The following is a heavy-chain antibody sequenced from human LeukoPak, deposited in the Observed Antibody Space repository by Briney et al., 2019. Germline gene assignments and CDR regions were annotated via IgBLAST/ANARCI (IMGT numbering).Heavy chain of an antibody. CDR1: GYTFTGYY. J-gene: IGHJ4*02. V-gene: IGHV1-2*02. D-gene: IGHD3-16*01. CDR2: INPNSGDT. Sequence: GASVRVSCKASGYTFTGYYMHWVRQAPGQGLEWMGWINPNSGDTKYAQKFQGRVTMTRDTSISTAYMELSRLRSDDTALYYCATQRGSYLWGTDFDYWGQGTLVTVSS. CDR3: ATQRGSYLWGTDFDY.